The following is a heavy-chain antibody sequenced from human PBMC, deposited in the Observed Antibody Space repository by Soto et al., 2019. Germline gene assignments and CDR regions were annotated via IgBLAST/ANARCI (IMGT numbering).Heavy chain of an antibody. Sequence: QVRLVESGGGVVQPGRSLRLSCVGSGFSFSSYDMNWVRQAPGTGLEWVALMSYDGSKKYYGDSVRGRVTISRDNSKNTLYLQMDHLRPEDTAIYYCAKDLKPGSRWSLGGVEHCMDVWGRGTTVSVSS. J-gene: IGHJ6*03. D-gene: IGHD3-16*01. CDR1: GFSFSSYD. V-gene: IGHV3-30*18. CDR2: MSYDGSKK. CDR3: AKDLKPGSRWSLGGVEHCMDV.